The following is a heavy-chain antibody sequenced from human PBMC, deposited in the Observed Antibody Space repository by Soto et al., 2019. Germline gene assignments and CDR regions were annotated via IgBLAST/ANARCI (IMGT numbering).Heavy chain of an antibody. CDR3: AREGFGYYDSSGYYDYNWFDP. Sequence: QVQLVESGGGVVQPGRSLRLSCAASGFTFSSYGMHWVRQAPGKGLEWVAVIWYDGSNKYYADSVKGRFTISRDNSKNTLYLQMNSLRAEDTAVYYCAREGFGYYDSSGYYDYNWFDPWGQGNLVTVSS. CDR1: GFTFSSYG. CDR2: IWYDGSNK. J-gene: IGHJ5*02. D-gene: IGHD3-22*01. V-gene: IGHV3-33*01.